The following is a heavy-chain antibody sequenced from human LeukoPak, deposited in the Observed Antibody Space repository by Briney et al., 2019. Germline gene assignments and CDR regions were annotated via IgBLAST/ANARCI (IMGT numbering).Heavy chain of an antibody. CDR2: IHHSGST. V-gene: IGHV4-4*02. D-gene: IGHD6-13*01. Sequence: SETLSLTCAVSGDSINSSNWWSWVRQPPGKGLEWIGEIHHSGSTHYNPSLKSRVTISADKSKNHFSLKLSSVTAADTALYYCARRDGSSWLSQHWGQGTLVTVSS. CDR3: ARRDGSSWLSQH. CDR1: GDSINSSNW. J-gene: IGHJ1*01.